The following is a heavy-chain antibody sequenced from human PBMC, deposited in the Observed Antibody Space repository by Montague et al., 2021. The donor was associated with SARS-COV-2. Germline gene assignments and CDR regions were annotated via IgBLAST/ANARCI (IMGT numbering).Heavy chain of an antibody. V-gene: IGHV4-39*01. CDR3: ARREDYYASGSYPN. CDR2: IYYSGST. J-gene: IGHJ4*02. D-gene: IGHD3-10*01. Sequence: SETLSLTCTVSGGSISSSSYYWGWIRQPPGKGLEWIGRIYYSGSTYYNPSLKSRVTISVDTSKNQFSLKLSSLTAADTAVYYCARREDYYASGSYPNWGQGTLVTVSS. CDR1: GGSISSSSYY.